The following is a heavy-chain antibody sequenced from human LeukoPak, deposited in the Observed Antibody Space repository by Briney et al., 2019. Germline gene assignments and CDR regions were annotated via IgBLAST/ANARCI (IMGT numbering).Heavy chain of an antibody. CDR3: AKVEHYDFWSGLDCLDP. D-gene: IGHD3-3*01. V-gene: IGHV3-23*01. Sequence: GGSLRLSCAASGFTFSSYAMSWVRQAPGKGLEWVSAISGSGGSTYYADSVKGRFTISRDNSKNTLYLQMNSLRAEDTAVYYCAKVEHYDFWSGLDCLDPWGQGTLVTVSS. CDR2: ISGSGGST. J-gene: IGHJ5*02. CDR1: GFTFSSYA.